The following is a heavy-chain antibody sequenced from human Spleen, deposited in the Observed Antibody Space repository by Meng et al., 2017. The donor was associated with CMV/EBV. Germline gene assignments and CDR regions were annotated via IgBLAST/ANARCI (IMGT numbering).Heavy chain of an antibody. CDR2: ISYDGTKK. Sequence: GESLKISCAASGFTFSTYPMHWVRQTPGKGLEWVAFISYDGTKKYYADSVKGRFTISRDNSENTLYLQMNSLRPEDTAIYYCASADYDFWSGLIWGQGTLVTVSS. CDR1: GFTFSTYP. D-gene: IGHD3-3*01. V-gene: IGHV3-30-3*01. CDR3: ASADYDFWSGLI. J-gene: IGHJ4*02.